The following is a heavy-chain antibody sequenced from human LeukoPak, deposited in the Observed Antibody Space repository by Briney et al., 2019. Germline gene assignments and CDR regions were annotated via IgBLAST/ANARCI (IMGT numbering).Heavy chain of an antibody. CDR3: ARGNGYSTSGYVDY. Sequence: GTSLTLSCAASGFTFDDYAMHWVRQAPGKGLEWVSGISWNSGSIVYADSVKGRFTISRDRTKNSLYPQMNSLRAEDMALYYCARGNGYSTSGYVDYWGQGTLVTVSS. D-gene: IGHD6-13*01. CDR1: GFTFDDYA. J-gene: IGHJ4*02. CDR2: ISWNSGSI. V-gene: IGHV3-9*03.